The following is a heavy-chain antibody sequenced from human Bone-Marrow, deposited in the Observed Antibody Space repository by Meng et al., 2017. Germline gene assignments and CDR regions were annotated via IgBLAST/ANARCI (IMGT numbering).Heavy chain of an antibody. V-gene: IGHV4-4*02. J-gene: IGHJ4*02. Sequence: QVQLQESGLGLAHPSGTLSLTCTVSGDSISSDIWWSWVRQPPGKGLEWIGEVYHRGDTNYNPSLKSRVDISVDKSKNQFYLSLFSVTAADTAVYYCGRDQGRELINHWGQGTLVTVSS. CDR3: GRDQGRELINH. CDR1: GDSISSDIW. CDR2: VYHRGDT. D-gene: IGHD1-7*01.